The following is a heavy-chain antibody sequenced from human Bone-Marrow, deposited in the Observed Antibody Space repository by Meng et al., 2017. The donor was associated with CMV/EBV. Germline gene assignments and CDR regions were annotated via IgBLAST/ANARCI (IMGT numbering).Heavy chain of an antibody. D-gene: IGHD1-26*01. CDR1: GFTFSSYG. CDR3: ARLFVSGSYSLDKVDY. V-gene: IGHV3-30*02. CDR2: IRYDGSNK. J-gene: IGHJ4*02. Sequence: GGSLRLSCAASGFTFSSYGMHWVRQAPGKGLEWVAFIRYDGSNKYYADSVKGRFTISRDNSKNTLYLQMNSLRAEDTAVYYCARLFVSGSYSLDKVDYWGQGTLVTVSS.